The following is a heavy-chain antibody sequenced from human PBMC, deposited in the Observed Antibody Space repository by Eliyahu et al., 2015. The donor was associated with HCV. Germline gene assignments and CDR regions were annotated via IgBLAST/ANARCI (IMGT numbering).Heavy chain of an antibody. CDR2: IYSGGST. Sequence: EVQLVXSGGGLVQPGGSLRXSCXASGFTVSSNYMSWVRQAPGKGLEWVSVIYSGGSTYYADSVKGRFTISRHNSKNTLYLQMNSLRAEDTAVYYCARGVVGAGHAFDIWGQGTMVTVSS. CDR1: GFTVSSNY. CDR3: ARGVVGAGHAFDI. J-gene: IGHJ3*02. V-gene: IGHV3-53*04. D-gene: IGHD1-26*01.